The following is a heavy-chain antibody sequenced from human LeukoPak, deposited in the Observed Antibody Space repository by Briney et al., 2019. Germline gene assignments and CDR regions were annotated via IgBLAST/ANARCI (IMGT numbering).Heavy chain of an antibody. CDR2: TYYRAKWYN. J-gene: IGHJ3*02. V-gene: IGHV6-1*01. D-gene: IGHD3-9*01. CDR3: ASYYDILTGYFPCAFDI. Sequence: SQTLSLTCAISGDSVSSNSPAWNWIRQSPSRGLEWLGKTYYRAKWYNDYAVSVKSRITINPDTSKNQFSLQLNSVTPEDTAVYYCASYYDILTGYFPCAFDIWGQGTMVTVSS. CDR1: GDSVSSNSPA.